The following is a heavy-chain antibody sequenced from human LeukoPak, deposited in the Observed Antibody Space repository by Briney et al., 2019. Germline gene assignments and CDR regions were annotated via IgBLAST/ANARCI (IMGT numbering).Heavy chain of an antibody. V-gene: IGHV4-59*01. CDR1: GGSISSYY. CDR3: ACLTTADAFDI. CDR2: IYYSGST. Sequence: SETLSLTCTVSGGSISSYYWSWIRQPPGKGLEWIGSIYYSGSTYYNPSLKSRVTISVDTSKNQFSLKLSSVTAADTAVYYCACLTTADAFDIWGQGTMVTVSS. J-gene: IGHJ3*02. D-gene: IGHD3-22*01.